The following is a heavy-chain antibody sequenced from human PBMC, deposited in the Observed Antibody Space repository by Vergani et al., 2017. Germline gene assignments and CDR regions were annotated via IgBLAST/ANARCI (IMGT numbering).Heavy chain of an antibody. CDR1: GWSFSGYY. CDR3: ARYMVRGAVDY. V-gene: IGHV4-34*01. J-gene: IGHJ4*02. Sequence: QVQLQQWGARLLKPSETLTLTCAVYGWSFSGYYWSWIRQPPGKGLEWIGEINHSGSTNYNPSLKSRVTISVDTSKSQFYLKLSSVTAADTAVYYCARYMVRGAVDYWGQGTLVTVSS. D-gene: IGHD3-10*01. CDR2: INHSGST.